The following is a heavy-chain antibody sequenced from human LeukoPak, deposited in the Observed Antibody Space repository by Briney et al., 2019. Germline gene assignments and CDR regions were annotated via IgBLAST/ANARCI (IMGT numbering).Heavy chain of an antibody. Sequence: GGSLRLSCAAYAFTFSSHWRTWVRQAPGRGREWVANIKDDGSETVYGDSVKGRFTITRDNAESTLNLQMNNLRPEDTAMYYCARPLFGAISPGYWGQGTLVTVSS. CDR1: AFTFSSHW. D-gene: IGHD3-10*01. CDR2: IKDDGSET. CDR3: ARPLFGAISPGY. J-gene: IGHJ4*02. V-gene: IGHV3-7*01.